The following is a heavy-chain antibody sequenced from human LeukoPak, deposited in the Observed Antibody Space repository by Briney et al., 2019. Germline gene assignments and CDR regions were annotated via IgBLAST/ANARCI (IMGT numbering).Heavy chain of an antibody. CDR3: AKDQNQWLTINYFDY. D-gene: IGHD6-19*01. CDR1: GFTFSSYG. V-gene: IGHV3-30*18. J-gene: IGHJ4*02. Sequence: GGSLRLSCAASGFTFSSYGMHWVRQAPGKGLEWVAVISYDGSNKYYADSVKGRFTISRDNSKNTLYLRMNSLRAEDTAVYYCAKDQNQWLTINYFDYWGQGTLVTVSS. CDR2: ISYDGSNK.